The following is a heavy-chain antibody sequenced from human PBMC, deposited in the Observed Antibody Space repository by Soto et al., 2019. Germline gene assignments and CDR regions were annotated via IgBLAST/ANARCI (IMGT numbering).Heavy chain of an antibody. CDR1: GGSISSGGYS. CDR2: IYHSGST. Sequence: SETLSLTCAVSGGSISSGGYSWSWIRQPPGKGLEWIGYIYHSGSTYYNPSLKSRATISVDRSKNQFSLKLSSVTAADTAVYYCAREAYYYDSSGYYGIHGYFDYWGQGTLVTVAS. D-gene: IGHD3-22*01. CDR3: AREAYYYDSSGYYGIHGYFDY. J-gene: IGHJ4*02. V-gene: IGHV4-30-2*01.